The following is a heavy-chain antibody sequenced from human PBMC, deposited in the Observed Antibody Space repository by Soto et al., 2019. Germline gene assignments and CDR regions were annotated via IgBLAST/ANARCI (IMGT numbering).Heavy chain of an antibody. V-gene: IGHV3-11*06. CDR3: ARSGDNYILLHY. CDR2: SSDSGTFT. D-gene: IGHD1-1*01. CDR1: GFTFSDCY. Sequence: VGSLRLSCAASGFTFSDCYMSWIRQAPGKGLEWLSYSSDSGTFTRYADSVKGRFSISRDNAKNSLYLQINSLRGEDTAIYYCARSGDNYILLHYWGKGTPDTVSS. J-gene: IGHJ4*02.